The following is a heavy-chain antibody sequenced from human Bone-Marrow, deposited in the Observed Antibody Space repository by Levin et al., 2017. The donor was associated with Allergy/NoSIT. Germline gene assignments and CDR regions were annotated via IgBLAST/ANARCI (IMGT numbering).Heavy chain of an antibody. V-gene: IGHV1-18*01. CDR2: VSPYNGKT. CDR1: GYSFIYYG. D-gene: IGHD3-22*01. J-gene: IGHJ3*02. Sequence: GESLKISCKGSGYSFIYYGISWVRQAPGQGLEWLGWVSPYNGKTNYTQKLQGRVTMTTDTSTSTAYMELRSLRSDDTAIYYCAREGVTYNYDTRGRGDVLDIWGQGTMVTVSS. CDR3: AREGVTYNYDTRGRGDVLDI.